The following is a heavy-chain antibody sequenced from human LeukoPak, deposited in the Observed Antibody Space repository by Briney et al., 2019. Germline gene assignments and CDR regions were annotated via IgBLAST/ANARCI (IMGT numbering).Heavy chain of an antibody. CDR1: GGSISSYY. CDR3: AGGGGYVWGSYRDY. Sequence: SETLSLTCTVSGGSISSYYWSWIRQPAGKGLEWIGRIYTSGSTNYNPSLKSRVTMSVDTSKNQFSLKLSSVAAADTAVYYCAGGGGYVWGSYRDYWGQGTLVTVSS. D-gene: IGHD3-16*02. J-gene: IGHJ4*02. V-gene: IGHV4-4*07. CDR2: IYTSGST.